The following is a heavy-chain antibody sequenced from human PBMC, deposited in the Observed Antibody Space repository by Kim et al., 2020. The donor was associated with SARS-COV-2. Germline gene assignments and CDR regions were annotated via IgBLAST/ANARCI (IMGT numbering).Heavy chain of an antibody. CDR3: ARGTLSGYGWNY. J-gene: IGHJ4*02. D-gene: IGHD5-12*01. CDR2: IYYSGST. Sequence: SETLSLTCTVSGGSISSYYWSWIRQPPGKGLEWIGYIYYSGSTNYNPSLKSRVTISVDTSKNQFSLKLSSVTAADTAVYYCARGTLSGYGWNYWGQGTLVTVSS. CDR1: GGSISSYY. V-gene: IGHV4-59*01.